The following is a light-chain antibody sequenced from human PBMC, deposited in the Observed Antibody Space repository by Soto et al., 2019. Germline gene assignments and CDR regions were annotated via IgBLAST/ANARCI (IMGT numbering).Light chain of an antibody. CDR2: DAS. Sequence: EIVMTQSPAILSVSPGDRATLSCRASQSVDNDLAWYQQKPGQPPRLLIYDASTRATGIPARFSGSQSGTEFTLTISSLLSEDFAVYSCQQYNNWPLTFGGGTKVDIK. V-gene: IGKV3D-15*01. J-gene: IGKJ4*01. CDR1: QSVDND. CDR3: QQYNNWPLT.